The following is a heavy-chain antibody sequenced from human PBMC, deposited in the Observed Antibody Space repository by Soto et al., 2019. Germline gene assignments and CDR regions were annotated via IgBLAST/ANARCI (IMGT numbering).Heavy chain of an antibody. J-gene: IGHJ5*02. CDR2: IKSKSDGGTT. Sequence: PGGSLRLSCAASGFTFSDAWMSWVRQAPGKGLDWCGRIKSKSDGGTTEYAAPLRGRFTISRDDSKNTLYLQMNSLKTEDTAVYYCTTDLWRIAVVVGPTGYFNPWGQGTPVTDAS. CDR3: TTDLWRIAVVVGPTGYFNP. D-gene: IGHD2-15*01. V-gene: IGHV3-15*01. CDR1: GFTFSDAW.